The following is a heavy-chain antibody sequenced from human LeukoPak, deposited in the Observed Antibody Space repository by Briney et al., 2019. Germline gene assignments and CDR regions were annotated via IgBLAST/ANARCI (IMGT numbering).Heavy chain of an antibody. D-gene: IGHD3-22*01. J-gene: IGHJ3*02. Sequence: SETLSLTCAVYGGSFSGYYWSWIRQPPGKGLEWIGEINHSGSTNYNPSLKSRVTISVDTSKNQFSLRLSSVTAADTAVYYCARGFDYYDTRYNAFDIWGQGTMVTVSS. CDR1: GGSFSGYY. CDR3: ARGFDYYDTRYNAFDI. V-gene: IGHV4-34*01. CDR2: INHSGST.